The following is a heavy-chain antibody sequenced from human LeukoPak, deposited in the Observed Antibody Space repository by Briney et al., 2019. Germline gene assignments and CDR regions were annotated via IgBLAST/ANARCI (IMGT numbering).Heavy chain of an antibody. CDR2: IQPDGSEQ. J-gene: IGHJ3*02. CDR1: GFTFSSHW. Sequence: GGSLRLSCAASGFTFSSHWMSWVRQALGKGLEWVGNIQPDGSEQYPVDSVKGRFTISRDNARNSMFLQMNSLRVEDTAVYYCARSMVGEWLFLALDIWGQGTKVTVSS. CDR3: ARSMVGEWLFLALDI. D-gene: IGHD3-3*01. V-gene: IGHV3-7*01.